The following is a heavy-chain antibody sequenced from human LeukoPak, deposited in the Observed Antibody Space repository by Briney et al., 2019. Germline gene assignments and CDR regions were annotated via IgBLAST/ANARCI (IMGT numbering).Heavy chain of an antibody. D-gene: IGHD3-9*01. CDR3: ATDLPNYDILTGPMDRGAFDI. CDR2: MNPSSGNT. V-gene: IGHV1-8*01. CDR1: GYTFTSYD. Sequence: ASVKVSCKASGYTFTSYDINWVRQATGQGLEWLGWMNPSSGNTGYAQKFQGRVTMTRDTSISTAYMELSSLRSEDTAVYYCATDLPNYDILTGPMDRGAFDIWGQGTMVTVSS. J-gene: IGHJ3*02.